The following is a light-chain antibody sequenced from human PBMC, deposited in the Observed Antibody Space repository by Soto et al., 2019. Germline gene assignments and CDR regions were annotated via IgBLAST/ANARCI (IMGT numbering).Light chain of an antibody. CDR1: QGISNW. CDR2: DSS. V-gene: IGKV1-12*01. Sequence: DVQMTQSPSSVSASIGDTVTITCRASQGISNWLAWYQQKPGKAPNLLVYDSSNLQSGVPSRFSGSGSGTGFSLTISSLQPEDFATYYCQQTDHFPHTFGQGTKLEIK. CDR3: QQTDHFPHT. J-gene: IGKJ2*01.